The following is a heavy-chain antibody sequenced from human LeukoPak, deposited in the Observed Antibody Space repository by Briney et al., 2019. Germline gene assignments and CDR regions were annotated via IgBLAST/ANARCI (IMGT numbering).Heavy chain of an antibody. V-gene: IGHV3-23*01. CDR3: AKGPDCGGDCYHSDY. D-gene: IGHD2-21*02. CDR2: ISTSGANT. CDR1: GFTFSSCA. J-gene: IGHJ4*02. Sequence: EGSLRLSCAASGFTFSSCAMSWVRQAPGKGLEWVSAISTSGANTYYADSVKGRFTISRDNSKNTLYVQMNSLRAEDTAVYYCAKGPDCGGDCYHSDYWGQGTLVTVSS.